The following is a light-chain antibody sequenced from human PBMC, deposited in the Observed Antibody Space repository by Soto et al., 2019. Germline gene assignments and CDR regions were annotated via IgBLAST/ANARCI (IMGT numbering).Light chain of an antibody. Sequence: QSVLTQPPSASGTPGQRVTISCSGSSSNIGSNYVYWYQQLPGTAPKLLIYSNNQRPSGVPDRFSGSKSGTSASLAISGLRSEDEADYYCAAWDDRLSGHVVFGGGTKVTVL. J-gene: IGLJ2*01. CDR1: SSNIGSNY. CDR2: SNN. CDR3: AAWDDRLSGHVV. V-gene: IGLV1-47*02.